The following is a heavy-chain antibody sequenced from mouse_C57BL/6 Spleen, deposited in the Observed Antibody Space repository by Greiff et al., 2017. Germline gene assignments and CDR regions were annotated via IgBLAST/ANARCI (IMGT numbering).Heavy chain of an antibody. V-gene: IGHV14-2*01. CDR1: GFNIKDYY. Sequence: VQLQQSGAELVKPGASVKLSCTASGFNIKDYYMHWVKQRTEQGLEWIGRIDPEDGDTKYAPKFQGKATITADTSSNTAYLQLSSLTSEDTAVYYCARFTTVVATGDYWGQGTTLTVSS. D-gene: IGHD1-1*01. CDR2: IDPEDGDT. J-gene: IGHJ2*01. CDR3: ARFTTVVATGDY.